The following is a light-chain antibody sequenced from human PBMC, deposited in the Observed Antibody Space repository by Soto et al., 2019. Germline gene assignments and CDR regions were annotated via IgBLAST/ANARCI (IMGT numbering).Light chain of an antibody. J-gene: IGLJ3*02. CDR1: SSDVGGYNF. Sequence: QSALTQPASVSGSPGQSITISCTGTSSDVGGYNFVSWYQQHPGKAPKVMIYDVSDRPSGVSNRFSGSKSGNTASLTISGLQPEDEASYYCSSYTRISTVVFGGGTKLTVL. V-gene: IGLV2-14*01. CDR3: SSYTRISTVV. CDR2: DVS.